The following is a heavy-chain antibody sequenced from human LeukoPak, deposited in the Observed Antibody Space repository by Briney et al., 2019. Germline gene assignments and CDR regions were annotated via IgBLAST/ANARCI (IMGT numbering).Heavy chain of an antibody. D-gene: IGHD4-17*01. CDR3: ATTRGADTVFDY. CDR2: INPRGGST. CDR1: EYTFTSYY. V-gene: IGHV1-46*01. J-gene: IGHJ4*02. Sequence: ASVKVSCKASEYTFTSYYMHWVRQAPGQGLEWMGIINPRGGSTSYAQKFQGRVTMTRDTSTSTVYMELSSLRSEDTAMYYCATTRGADTVFDYWGQGTLVTVSS.